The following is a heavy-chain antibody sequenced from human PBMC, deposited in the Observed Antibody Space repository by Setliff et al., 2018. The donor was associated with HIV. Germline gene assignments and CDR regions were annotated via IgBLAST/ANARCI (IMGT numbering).Heavy chain of an antibody. D-gene: IGHD7-27*01. CDR3: ARGWGHDGFDF. J-gene: IGHJ3*01. CDR2: INHSGGT. Sequence: SETLSLTCAVYGRSFSGYYWNWNRQSPGKGLEWIGEINHSGGTNYNPSLKSRVTMSIDTSKNQFSLNVSSVTAADTAVYYCARGWGHDGFDFWGQGTMVTVSS. V-gene: IGHV4-34*01. CDR1: GRSFSGYY.